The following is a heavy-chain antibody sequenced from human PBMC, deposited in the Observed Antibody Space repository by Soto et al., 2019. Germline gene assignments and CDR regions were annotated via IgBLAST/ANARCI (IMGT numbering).Heavy chain of an antibody. CDR2: IYYSVSP. V-gene: IGHV4-59*01. Sequence: SETLSLTCTVSGGSISSYYWSWIRQPPGKGLEWIGYIYYSVSPNYNPSLKSRVTISVDTSKNQFSLKLSSVTAADTAVYYCARSLYYYDSSGYYAYYFDYWGQGTLVTVSS. J-gene: IGHJ4*02. CDR1: GGSISSYY. D-gene: IGHD3-22*01. CDR3: ARSLYYYDSSGYYAYYFDY.